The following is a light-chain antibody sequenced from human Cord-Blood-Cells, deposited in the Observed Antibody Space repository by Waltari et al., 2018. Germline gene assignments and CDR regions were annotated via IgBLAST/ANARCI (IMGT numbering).Light chain of an antibody. CDR2: EGS. J-gene: IGLJ3*02. CDR1: SSDVGSYNL. V-gene: IGLV2-23*01. Sequence: QSALIQPASVPGSPGQXXXXXCXGTSSDVGSYNLVSWYQQHPGKAPKRMIYEGSKRPSVVSNRFSGSKSGNTASLTISGLQAEDEADYYCCSYAGSSAVFGGGTKLTVL. CDR3: CSYAGSSAV.